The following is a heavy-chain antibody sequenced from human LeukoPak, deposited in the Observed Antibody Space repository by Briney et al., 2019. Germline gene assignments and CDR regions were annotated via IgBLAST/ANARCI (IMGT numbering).Heavy chain of an antibody. CDR2: ISSSSTYI. D-gene: IGHD5-18*01. CDR3: AREDSYGFGIDY. V-gene: IGHV3-21*01. J-gene: IGHJ4*02. CDR1: GFTFSSYS. Sequence: PGGSLRLSCAASGFTFSSYSMNWVRQAPGKGLEWVSSISSSSTYIYYADSVKGRFTISRDNAKNSLYLQMNRLRAEDTAVYYCAREDSYGFGIDYWGQGTLVTVSS.